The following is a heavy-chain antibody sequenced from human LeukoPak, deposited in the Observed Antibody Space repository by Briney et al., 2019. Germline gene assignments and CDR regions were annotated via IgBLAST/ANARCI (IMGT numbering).Heavy chain of an antibody. CDR2: IYSGGST. J-gene: IGHJ4*02. V-gene: IGHV3-53*01. CDR1: GFTVSSNY. Sequence: PGGSLRLSCAASGFTVSSNYMSWVRQAPGKGLEWVSVIYSGGSTYYADSVKGRFTISRDNSKSTLYLQMNSRRAEDTAVYYCARAQKGIWFGEYSFDYWGQGTLVTVSS. CDR3: ARAQKGIWFGEYSFDY. D-gene: IGHD3-10*01.